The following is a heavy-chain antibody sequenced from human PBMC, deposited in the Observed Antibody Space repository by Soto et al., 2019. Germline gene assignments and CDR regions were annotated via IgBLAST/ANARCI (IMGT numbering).Heavy chain of an antibody. CDR2: ISGSGGTT. D-gene: IGHD3-10*01. CDR1: GFTFNSYA. Sequence: EVQLLASGGGLVQPGGSLRLSCAASGFTFNSYAMSWVRQAPGKGLEWVSSISGSGGTTYYVDSVKGRFTISRDNSKNTLYLQMNSLRAEDTAVYYCAKGSVEYGSGSYYFDYWGQGTLVTVSS. V-gene: IGHV3-23*01. J-gene: IGHJ4*02. CDR3: AKGSVEYGSGSYYFDY.